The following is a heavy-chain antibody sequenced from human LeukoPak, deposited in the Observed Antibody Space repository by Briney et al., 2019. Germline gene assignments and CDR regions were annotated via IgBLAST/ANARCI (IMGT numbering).Heavy chain of an antibody. Sequence: ASETLSLTCSVSGGSISGYYWSWIRQPAGKGLEWIGRIYTSGSTNYNPSLKSRVTMSVDTSKNQFSLKLSSVTAADTAVYYCARDPRRFLEFFDIWGQGTMVTVSS. CDR2: IYTSGST. J-gene: IGHJ3*02. CDR3: ARDPRRFLEFFDI. V-gene: IGHV4-4*07. CDR1: GGSISGYY. D-gene: IGHD3-3*01.